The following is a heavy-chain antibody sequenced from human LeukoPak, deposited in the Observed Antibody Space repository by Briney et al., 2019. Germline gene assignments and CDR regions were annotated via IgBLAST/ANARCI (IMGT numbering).Heavy chain of an antibody. CDR1: VGSISSSSYY. Sequence: SETLSLTSTVSVGSISSSSYYWGWIRHPPGKGLEWVGSIYYSGSTYYNPSLKRRVTISVDTSKIQFSLKLSSVTAADTAVYYCARHPKWELQSKGAFDIWGQGTMVTVSS. J-gene: IGHJ3*02. V-gene: IGHV4-39*01. D-gene: IGHD1-26*01. CDR3: ARHPKWELQSKGAFDI. CDR2: IYYSGST.